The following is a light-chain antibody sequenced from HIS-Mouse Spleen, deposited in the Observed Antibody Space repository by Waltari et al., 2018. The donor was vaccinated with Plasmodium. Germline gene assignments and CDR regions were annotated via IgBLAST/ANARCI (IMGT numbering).Light chain of an antibody. Sequence: SYELTQPPSVSVALGQTARITCGGNNIGRKNVHWYQQKQGQAPGLVIYRDSNRPSGIPERFSGSNSGNTATLTISRAQAGDEADYYCQVWDSSTVVFGGGTKLTVL. J-gene: IGLJ2*01. CDR2: RDS. CDR3: QVWDSSTVV. CDR1: NIGRKN. V-gene: IGLV3-9*01.